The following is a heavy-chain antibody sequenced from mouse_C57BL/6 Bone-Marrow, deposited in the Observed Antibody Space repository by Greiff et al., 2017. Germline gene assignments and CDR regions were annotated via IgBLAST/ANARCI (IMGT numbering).Heavy chain of an antibody. V-gene: IGHV5-9*01. CDR3: ARQKPYYYGSSYYFDY. CDR1: GFTFSSYT. J-gene: IGHJ2*01. D-gene: IGHD1-1*01. CDR2: ISGGGGNT. Sequence: EVKVEESGGGLVKPGGSLKLSCAASGFTFSSYTMSWVRQTPEKRLEWVATISGGGGNTYYPDSVKGRFTISRDNAKNTLYLQMSSLRSEDTALYYCARQKPYYYGSSYYFDYWGQGTTLTVSS.